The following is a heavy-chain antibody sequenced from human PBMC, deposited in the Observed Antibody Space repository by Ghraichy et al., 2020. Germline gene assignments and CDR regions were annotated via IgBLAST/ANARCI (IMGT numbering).Heavy chain of an antibody. Sequence: GGSLRLSCTGSGFTFGDYGMHWVRQAPGKGLEWISMISDKSDAIGYAASVKGRFTTSRDNAKNSLYLQMNSLRAEDTAFYYCAKDLGRHRPYDYCGQGTLVTVSS. V-gene: IGHV3-9*01. J-gene: IGHJ4*02. CDR3: AKDLGRHRPYDY. D-gene: IGHD3-10*01. CDR2: ISDKSDAI. CDR1: GFTFGDYG.